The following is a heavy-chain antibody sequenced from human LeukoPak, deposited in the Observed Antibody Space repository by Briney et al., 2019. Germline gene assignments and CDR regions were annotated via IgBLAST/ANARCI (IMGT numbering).Heavy chain of an antibody. D-gene: IGHD1-26*01. CDR3: AKNRGGSYYSGSDY. V-gene: IGHV3-23*01. Sequence: GGSLRLSCAASGFTFSSYAMNWVRQAPGKGLEWVSAVRGSDAGTSNADSVKGRFTISRDNSKNTLYLQMNSLRAEDTAVYYCAKNRGGSYYSGSDYWGQGTLVTVSS. J-gene: IGHJ4*02. CDR2: VRGSDAGT. CDR1: GFTFSSYA.